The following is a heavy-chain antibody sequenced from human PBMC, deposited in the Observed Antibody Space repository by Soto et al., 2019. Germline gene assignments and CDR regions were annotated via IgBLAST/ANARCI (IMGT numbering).Heavy chain of an antibody. V-gene: IGHV4-61*01. Sequence: SETLSLTCTVSSGSVSSGSSYWSWIPQPPGKGLEWIGYIYYSGSTNYNPSLKSRVTISVDTSKNQFSLKLSSVTAADTAVYYCARDTGYDYGDFLAYWGQGTLVTVS. J-gene: IGHJ4*02. CDR2: IYYSGST. CDR3: ARDTGYDYGDFLAY. CDR1: SGSVSSGSSY. D-gene: IGHD4-17*01.